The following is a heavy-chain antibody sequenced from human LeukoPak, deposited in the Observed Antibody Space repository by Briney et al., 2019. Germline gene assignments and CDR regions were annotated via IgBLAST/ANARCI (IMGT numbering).Heavy chain of an antibody. CDR1: GGSISSSSYY. J-gene: IGHJ4*02. D-gene: IGHD5-18*01. V-gene: IGHV4-39*07. CDR2: IYYSGST. CDR3: ARGDTAMATPYFDY. Sequence: SETLSLTCTVSGGSISSSSYYWGWIRQPPGKGLEWIGSIYYSGSTNYNPSLKSRVTISVDTSKNQFSLKLSSVTAADTAVYYCARGDTAMATPYFDYWGQGTLVTVSS.